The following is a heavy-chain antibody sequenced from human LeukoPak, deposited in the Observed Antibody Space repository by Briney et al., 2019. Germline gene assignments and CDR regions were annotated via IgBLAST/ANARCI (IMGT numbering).Heavy chain of an antibody. V-gene: IGHV5-51*01. J-gene: IGHJ4*02. CDR1: GGTFSSYA. CDR2: IYPGDSDT. Sequence: KVSCKASGGTFSSYAISWVRQMPGKGLEWMGIIYPGDSDTRYSPSFQGQVTISADKSISTAYLQWSSLKASDTAMYYCARASYQPFFDYWGQGTLVTVSS. CDR3: ARASYQPFFDY. D-gene: IGHD1-26*01.